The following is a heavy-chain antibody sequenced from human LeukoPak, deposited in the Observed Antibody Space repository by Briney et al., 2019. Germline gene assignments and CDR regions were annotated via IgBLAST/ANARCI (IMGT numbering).Heavy chain of an antibody. CDR3: AREYSGYGIDY. Sequence: PGGSLRLSCAASGFIFSTHPMHWVRQAPGKGLEWVAFVSYDGSTKYYADSVKGRFTISRENAKNSLYLQMNSLRAGDTAVYYCAREYSGYGIDYWGQGTLVTVSS. V-gene: IGHV3-30*14. CDR1: GFIFSTHP. CDR2: VSYDGSTK. D-gene: IGHD5-12*01. J-gene: IGHJ4*02.